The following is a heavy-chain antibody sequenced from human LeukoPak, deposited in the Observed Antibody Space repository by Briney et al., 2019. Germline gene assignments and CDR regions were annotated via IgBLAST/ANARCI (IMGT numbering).Heavy chain of an antibody. J-gene: IGHJ4*02. Sequence: PSETLSLTCTVSGGSISSYYWSWIRQPAGKGLEWIGRIYTSGSTNYNPSLKSRVTMSVDTSKNQFSLKLSSVTAADTAVYYCARTSYYDSSGYWDEYYFDYWGQGTLVTVSS. V-gene: IGHV4-4*07. CDR3: ARTSYYDSSGYWDEYYFDY. D-gene: IGHD3-22*01. CDR2: IYTSGST. CDR1: GGSISSYY.